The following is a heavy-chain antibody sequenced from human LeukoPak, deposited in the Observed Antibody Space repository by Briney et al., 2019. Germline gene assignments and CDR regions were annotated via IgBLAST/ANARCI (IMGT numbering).Heavy chain of an antibody. V-gene: IGHV3-23*01. CDR2: FSVSDATT. CDR1: GFTFSSYA. Sequence: GGSLRLSCAASGFTFSSYAMSWVRQAPGKGLEWVSGFSVSDATTYYADSVKGRFTISRDNSKNTLYLQINSLRAEDTAVYYCARVFRSITARLDFDYWGQGTLVTVSS. J-gene: IGHJ4*02. CDR3: ARVFRSITARLDFDY. D-gene: IGHD6-6*01.